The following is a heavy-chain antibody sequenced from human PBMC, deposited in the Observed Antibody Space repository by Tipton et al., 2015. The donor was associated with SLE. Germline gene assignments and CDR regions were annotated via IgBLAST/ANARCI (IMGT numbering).Heavy chain of an antibody. Sequence: QLVQSGAEVKKPGSSVKVSCKASGGTLGSYAISWVRQAPGQGLEWLGRTIPIFGSTNYAQKFQGRLTISADEATTTAYLELSSLRSDDTAVYYCARDAPPAIYYYGMDVWGQGTTVTVSS. CDR2: TIPIFGST. CDR3: ARDAPPAIYYYGMDV. CDR1: GGTLGSYA. V-gene: IGHV1-69*13. J-gene: IGHJ6*02.